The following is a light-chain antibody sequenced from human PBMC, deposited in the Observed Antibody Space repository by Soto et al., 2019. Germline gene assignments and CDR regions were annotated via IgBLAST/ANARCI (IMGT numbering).Light chain of an antibody. CDR1: QDIDNF. Sequence: DIQMSQSPSSLSAFVGDTVTITCRASQDIDNFLAWYQQKPGKVPKLLIYAASTLQSGVPSRFSGSGSGTDFPLTISSLQPEDVATYYCQKCKVAPFTFGGGTKVDIK. V-gene: IGKV1-27*01. J-gene: IGKJ4*01. CDR3: QKCKVAPFT. CDR2: AAS.